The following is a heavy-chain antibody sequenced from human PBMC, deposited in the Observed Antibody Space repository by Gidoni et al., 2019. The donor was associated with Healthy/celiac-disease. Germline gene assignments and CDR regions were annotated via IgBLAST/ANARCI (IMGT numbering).Heavy chain of an antibody. CDR3: ARGVIYWFDP. Sequence: QVQLQQWGAGLLKPSETLSLTCAVYGGSFSGYYWSWIRQPPGKGLEWIGEINHSGSTNYNPSLKSRVTISVDTSKNQFSLKLSSVTAADTAVYYCARGVIYWFDPWGQGTLVTVSS. CDR1: GGSFSGYY. CDR2: INHSGST. J-gene: IGHJ5*02. V-gene: IGHV4-34*01.